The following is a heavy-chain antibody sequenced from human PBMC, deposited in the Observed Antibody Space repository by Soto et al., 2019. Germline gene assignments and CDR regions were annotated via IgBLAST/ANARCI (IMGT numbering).Heavy chain of an antibody. Sequence: SCPTLVNPTQTLTLTCTFSGFSLSTSGMCVSWIRQPPGKALEWLALIDWDDDKYYSTSLKTRLTISKDTSKNQVVLTMTNMDPVDKATYYCARTLYCSGGSCYGFAPWGQGTLVTVSS. CDR1: GFSLSTSGMC. V-gene: IGHV2-70*01. J-gene: IGHJ5*02. CDR3: ARTLYCSGGSCYGFAP. D-gene: IGHD2-15*01. CDR2: IDWDDDK.